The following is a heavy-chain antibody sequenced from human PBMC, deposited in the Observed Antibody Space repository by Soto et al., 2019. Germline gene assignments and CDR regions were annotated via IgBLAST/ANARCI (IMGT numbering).Heavy chain of an antibody. Sequence: PSETLSLTCTVSGGSISSSSYYWGWIRQPPGKGLEWIGSIYYSGSTYYNPSLKSRVTISVDTSKNQFSLKLSSVTAADTAVYYCARRQPLRYFDWLYDYWGQGTLVTVSS. V-gene: IGHV4-39*01. CDR2: IYYSGST. D-gene: IGHD3-9*01. J-gene: IGHJ4*02. CDR1: GGSISSSSYY. CDR3: ARRQPLRYFDWLYDY.